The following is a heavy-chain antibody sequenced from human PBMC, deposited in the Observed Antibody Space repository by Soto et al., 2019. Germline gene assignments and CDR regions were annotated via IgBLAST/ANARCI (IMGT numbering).Heavy chain of an antibody. V-gene: IGHV3-33*01. J-gene: IGHJ4*02. D-gene: IGHD3-10*01. Sequence: GGSLRLSCAASGFTFSSYGMHWVRQAPGKGLEWVAVIWYDGSNKYYADSVKGRFTISRDNSKNTLYLQMNSLRAEDTAVYYCAREALWFGELSPGTFDYWGQGTLVTVSS. CDR1: GFTFSSYG. CDR2: IWYDGSNK. CDR3: AREALWFGELSPGTFDY.